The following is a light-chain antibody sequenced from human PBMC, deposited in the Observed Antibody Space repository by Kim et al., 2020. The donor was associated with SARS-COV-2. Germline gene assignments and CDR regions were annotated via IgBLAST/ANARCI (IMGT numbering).Light chain of an antibody. J-gene: IGKJ5*01. CDR3: QQYDTSPIT. Sequence: LSPGERATLSCRASHSVGTYLAWYHQKPGQAPILLIQGTSSRSTGIPDRFSGSGSGTDFTLTISRLEPEDFAVYYCQQYDTSPITFGQGTRLEIK. V-gene: IGKV3-20*01. CDR1: HSVGTY. CDR2: GTS.